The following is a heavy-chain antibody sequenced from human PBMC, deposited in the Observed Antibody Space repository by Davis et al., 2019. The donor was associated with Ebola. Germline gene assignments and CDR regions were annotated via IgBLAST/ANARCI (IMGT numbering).Heavy chain of an antibody. CDR1: GLAFSSDW. J-gene: IGHJ5*02. CDR2: INPEGRAK. CDR3: ARLGVPTGHWYNWFDP. Sequence: PGGSLRLSCAASGLAFSSDWMGWVRQAPGKGLEWVAHINPEGRAKYYADSVKGRFTISRDNGKTSFYLQMDSLRAEDTAVYYCARLGVPTGHWYNWFDPWGQGTLVTVSS. D-gene: IGHD2-2*01. V-gene: IGHV3-7*01.